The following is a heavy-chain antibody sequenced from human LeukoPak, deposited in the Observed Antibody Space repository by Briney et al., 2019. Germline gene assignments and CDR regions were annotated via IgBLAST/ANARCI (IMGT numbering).Heavy chain of an antibody. V-gene: IGHV4-59*01. CDR3: ARKGNYYYYMDV. J-gene: IGHJ6*03. D-gene: IGHD3-10*01. CDR2: IYYSGST. CDR1: GGSISSYY. Sequence: SETLFLTCTVSGGSISSYYWSWIRQPPGKGLEWIGYIYYSGSTTYNPSLKSRVTISVDTSKNQFSLKLSSVTAADTAVYYCARKGNYYYYMDVWGKGTTVTVSS.